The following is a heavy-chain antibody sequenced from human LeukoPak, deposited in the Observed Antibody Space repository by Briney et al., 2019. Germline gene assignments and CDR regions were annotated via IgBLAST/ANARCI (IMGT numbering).Heavy chain of an antibody. CDR3: AKEGPIRDGYNYYSYYYMDV. J-gene: IGHJ6*03. CDR2: ISNSAGGT. Sequence: PGGSLRLSCAASGFTFSSYSMNWVRQAPGKGLEWVSSISNSAGGTYYADSVKGRFTISRDNSKNTVYLQMNSLRAEDTAVDYCAKEGPIRDGYNYYSYYYMDVWGKGTTVTISS. D-gene: IGHD5-24*01. V-gene: IGHV3-23*01. CDR1: GFTFSSYS.